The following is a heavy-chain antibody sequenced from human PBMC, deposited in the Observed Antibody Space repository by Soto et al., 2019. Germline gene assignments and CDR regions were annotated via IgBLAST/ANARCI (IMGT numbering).Heavy chain of an antibody. CDR1: GGSISSYY. J-gene: IGHJ6*02. CDR3: ARARFNWNDGHFYGMDV. Sequence: QVQLQESGPGLVKPSETLSLTCTVPGGSISSYYWNWIRQPPGKGLEYIGYVYYTGTTNYNPYLKSRVTISVETSKRQVSLRLTAVTAADTAVYYCARARFNWNDGHFYGMDVWGPGTTVTVSS. V-gene: IGHV4-59*01. CDR2: VYYTGTT. D-gene: IGHD1-20*01.